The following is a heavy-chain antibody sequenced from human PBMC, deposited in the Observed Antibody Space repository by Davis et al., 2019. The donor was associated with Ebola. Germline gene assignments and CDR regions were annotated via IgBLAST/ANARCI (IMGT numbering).Heavy chain of an antibody. V-gene: IGHV3-30-3*01. CDR1: GFTFSSYT. CDR2: ISYDGSNK. Sequence: GESLKISCAASGFTFSSYTMTWVRQAPGKGLEWVAVISYDGSNKYYADSVKGRFTISRDNSKNTLYLQMNSLRAEDTAVYYCARDPSYCSGGSCYTNNWFDPWGQGTLVTVSS. D-gene: IGHD2-15*01. J-gene: IGHJ5*02. CDR3: ARDPSYCSGGSCYTNNWFDP.